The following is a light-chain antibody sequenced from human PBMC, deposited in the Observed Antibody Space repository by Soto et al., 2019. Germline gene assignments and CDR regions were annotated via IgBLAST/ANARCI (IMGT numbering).Light chain of an antibody. J-gene: IGLJ1*01. V-gene: IGLV2-23*01. Sequence: QSALTQPASVSGSPGQSITISCTGTSSDVGSYNLVSWYQQHPGKAPKLMIYEGSKRPSGVSNRFSGSKSGNTASLTISGLQAEDEADYYCCSFAGSSTLYVFGTGTPLTVL. CDR1: SSDVGSYNL. CDR2: EGS. CDR3: CSFAGSSTLYV.